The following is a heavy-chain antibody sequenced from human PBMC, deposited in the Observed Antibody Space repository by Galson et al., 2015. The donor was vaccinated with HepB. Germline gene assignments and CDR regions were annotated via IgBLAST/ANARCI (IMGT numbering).Heavy chain of an antibody. CDR1: GGTFSSYA. D-gene: IGHD2-2*01. CDR3: ARLEIGYCSSTSCPTNHYYYMDV. V-gene: IGHV1-69*13. J-gene: IGHJ6*03. CDR2: IIPIFGTA. Sequence: SVKVSCKASGGTFSSYAISWVRQAPGQGLEWMGGIIPIFGTANYAQKFQGRVTITADESTSTAYMELSSLRSEDTAVYYCARLEIGYCSSTSCPTNHYYYMDVWGKGTTVTVSS.